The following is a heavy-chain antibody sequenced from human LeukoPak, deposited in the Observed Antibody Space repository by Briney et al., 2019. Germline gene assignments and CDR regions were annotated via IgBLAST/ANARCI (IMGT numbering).Heavy chain of an antibody. V-gene: IGHV4-59*08. J-gene: IGHJ4*02. CDR1: SGSIRSYY. Sequence: SETLPLTCIVSSGSIRSYYWSWLRQPPGKRLEWIGYIYYSGSTNYNPSLKSRVTISVDTSKNQFSLKLSSVTAADTAVYYCARPDGYADYWGQGTLVTVSS. CDR2: IYYSGST. D-gene: IGHD5-24*01. CDR3: ARPDGYADY.